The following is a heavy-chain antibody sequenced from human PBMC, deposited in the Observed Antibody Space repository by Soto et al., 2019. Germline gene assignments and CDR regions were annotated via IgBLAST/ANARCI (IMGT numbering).Heavy chain of an antibody. J-gene: IGHJ4*02. D-gene: IGHD3-10*01. Sequence: PSETLSLTCTVSGGSISSGDYYWSWIRQPPGKGLEWIGYIYYSGSTYYNPSLKSRVTISVDTSKNQFSLKLSSVTAADTAVYYCASGMVRGVTPPIPFDYWGQGTLVTVSS. CDR3: ASGMVRGVTPPIPFDY. CDR2: IYYSGST. CDR1: GGSISSGDYY. V-gene: IGHV4-30-4*01.